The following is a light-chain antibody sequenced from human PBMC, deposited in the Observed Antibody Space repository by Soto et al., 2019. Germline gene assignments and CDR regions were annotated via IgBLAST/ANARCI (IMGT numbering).Light chain of an antibody. V-gene: IGLV1-44*01. J-gene: IGLJ2*01. Sequence: QSVLTQPPSASGTPGQRVSISCSGARSNIAVNSVDWYQQLPGTAPKVLIYANNQRPSGVPDRFSGSNSGTSASLAISGLQSDDEAHYFCAAWDDSLNGLVFGGGTKLTVL. CDR3: AAWDDSLNGLV. CDR2: ANN. CDR1: RSNIAVNS.